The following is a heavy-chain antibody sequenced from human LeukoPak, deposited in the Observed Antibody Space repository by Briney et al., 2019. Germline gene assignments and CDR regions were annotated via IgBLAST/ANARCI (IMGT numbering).Heavy chain of an antibody. CDR3: ARDQQQWLAFDY. V-gene: IGHV3-7*04. J-gene: IGHJ4*02. D-gene: IGHD6-19*01. CDR1: GFTFSSYW. CDR2: IHQGGSEK. Sequence: PGGSLRLSCAASGFTFSSYWMTWVRQAPGKGLEWVANIHQGGSEKYYVDSVKGRFTISRDNARNSLYLQMNSLRAEDTAVYYCARDQQQWLAFDYWGQGTLVTVSS.